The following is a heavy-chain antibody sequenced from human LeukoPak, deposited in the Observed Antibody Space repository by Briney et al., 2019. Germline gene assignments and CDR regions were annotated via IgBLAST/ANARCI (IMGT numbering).Heavy chain of an antibody. V-gene: IGHV4-39*07. CDR3: ARTRGVISYYGMDV. CDR1: GDSFSSVTDY. CDR2: GDYSGGT. J-gene: IGHJ6*02. D-gene: IGHD3-10*01. Sequence: SETLSLTCTVSGDSFSSVTDYWAWIRQPPGKGLEWIASGDYSGGTYYNPSLESRVAISADMSKNQFSLKLSSVTAADTAVYYCARTRGVISYYGMDVWGQGTTVTVSS.